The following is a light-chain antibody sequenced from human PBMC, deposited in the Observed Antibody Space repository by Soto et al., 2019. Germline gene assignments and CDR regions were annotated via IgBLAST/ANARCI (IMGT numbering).Light chain of an antibody. CDR1: QRVSGSS. V-gene: IGKV3-20*01. CDR2: GAS. Sequence: VLTQSPGTLSLSPGDRATLSYRASQRVSGSSLAWYQQKPGQAPRLLFYGASTRATGVPDRFSGNGSGADFTLTISRLEPEDFAVYHCQQYGNSPSFGQGTKLEI. J-gene: IGKJ2*01. CDR3: QQYGNSPS.